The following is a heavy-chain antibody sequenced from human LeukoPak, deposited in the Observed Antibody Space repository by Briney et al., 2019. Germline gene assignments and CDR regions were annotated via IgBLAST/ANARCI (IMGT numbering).Heavy chain of an antibody. CDR2: INHSGYT. V-gene: IGHV4-34*01. D-gene: IGHD4-11*01. Sequence: SETLSLTCAVSGVSFDDYYWSWVRQTPGKGLEWIGEINHSGYTNDNPSLKSRVTLSIDTPRKQFSRNLRSVTVADAGIYYCTRMTRGHDYWGQGTQVTVSS. J-gene: IGHJ4*02. CDR3: TRMTRGHDY. CDR1: GVSFDDYY.